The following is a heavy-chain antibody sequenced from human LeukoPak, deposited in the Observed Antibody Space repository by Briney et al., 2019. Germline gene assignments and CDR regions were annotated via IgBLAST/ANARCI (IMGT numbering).Heavy chain of an antibody. Sequence: GGSLRLSCAASGXTFSTYAMSWVRQAPGKGLEWVSAVRGSGSDTYYADSVKGRFTISRDNSKNTLYLQMNSLRAEDTAIYYCAKTSRGNSGYDSPFDYWGQGTLVTVSS. CDR3: AKTSRGNSGYDSPFDY. V-gene: IGHV3-23*01. CDR2: VRGSGSDT. J-gene: IGHJ4*02. CDR1: GXTFSTYA. D-gene: IGHD5-12*01.